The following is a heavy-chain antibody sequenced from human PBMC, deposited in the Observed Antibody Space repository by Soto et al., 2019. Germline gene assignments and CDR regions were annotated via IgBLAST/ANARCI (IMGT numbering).Heavy chain of an antibody. D-gene: IGHD3-22*01. CDR2: INPNSGGT. J-gene: IGHJ4*02. V-gene: IGHV1-2*02. CDR1: GYTFTGYY. CDR3: ARGAPVGIDHDSSAPMFDY. Sequence: ASVKVACKASGYTFTGYYIHWVRQAPGQGLECMGWINPNSGGTNHAQKFEGRVTMTRDTSIITAYMEVSRLIADDTAVYYCARGAPVGIDHDSSAPMFDYCGQRPLVTVSS.